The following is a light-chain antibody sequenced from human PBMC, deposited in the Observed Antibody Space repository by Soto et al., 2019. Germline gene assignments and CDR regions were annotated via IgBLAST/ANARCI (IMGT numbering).Light chain of an antibody. CDR2: DAS. Sequence: EIVLTQTPRTLSLSQGDTATLSCRASQTFVSGQLAWDQQRPGQAPRLLIYDASNRAPGVPDRFSCSGSGTDYTLTISRLEPEDFAVFYCHQYGYSPPSPTFGQGTRVDI. CDR1: QTFVSGQ. J-gene: IGKJ5*01. CDR3: HQYGYSPPSPT. V-gene: IGKV3-20*01.